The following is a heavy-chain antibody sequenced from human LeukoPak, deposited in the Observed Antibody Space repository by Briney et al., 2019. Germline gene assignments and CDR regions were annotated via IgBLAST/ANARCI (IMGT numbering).Heavy chain of an antibody. CDR2: INPNSGGT. CDR1: GYTFTGYY. Sequence: GASVKVSCKASGYTFTGYYMHWVRQAPGQGLEWMGWINPNSGGTNYAQKFQGRVTMTRDTSISTAYMELSRLRADDTAVYYCARADYYYYYMDVWGKGTTVTVSS. J-gene: IGHJ6*03. CDR3: ARADYYYYYMDV. V-gene: IGHV1-2*02.